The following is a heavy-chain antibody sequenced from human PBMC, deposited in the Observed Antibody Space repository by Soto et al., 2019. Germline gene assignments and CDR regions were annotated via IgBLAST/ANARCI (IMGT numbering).Heavy chain of an antibody. CDR2: IYSCGST. V-gene: IGHV3-53*02. D-gene: IGHD6-19*01. CDR1: GFTVSSNY. J-gene: IGHJ3*02. Sequence: EVQLVETGGGLIEPGWSLSLSCAGSGFTVSSNYMSWVRQAPGKGLEWVSVIYSCGSTYYADSVKGRFTISRDNSKNTLYLQMNSLRAEDTAVYYCAGQIAVAGNDAFYIWGQGTMVTVSS. CDR3: AGQIAVAGNDAFYI.